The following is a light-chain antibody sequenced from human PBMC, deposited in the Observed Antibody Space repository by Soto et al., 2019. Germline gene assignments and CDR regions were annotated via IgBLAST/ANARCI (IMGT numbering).Light chain of an antibody. CDR1: SSDVGSYNL. Sequence: QSALTQPASVSGSPGQSITISCTGTSSDVGSYNLVSWYQQHPGKAPKLMIYEGSKRPSGVSNRFSGSKSGNTASLTISGLQAEDEADYYCCSYAGRPYVFGTGTQLTV. V-gene: IGLV2-23*01. J-gene: IGLJ1*01. CDR3: CSYAGRPYV. CDR2: EGS.